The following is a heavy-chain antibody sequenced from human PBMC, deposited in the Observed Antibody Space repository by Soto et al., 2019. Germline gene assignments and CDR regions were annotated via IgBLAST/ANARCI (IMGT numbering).Heavy chain of an antibody. D-gene: IGHD3-22*01. CDR3: VHRRYYSASSLY. CDR2: IYWTDDE. Sequence: GRTLVNPTQTVTLTCTFSGFALSTSGVGVGWIRQPPGKALEWLALIYWTDDEHYSPSLQSRLTITKDTSKNQVVLTMTNMDPVDTATYYGVHRRYYSASSLYWGQGTLVTVSS. J-gene: IGHJ4*02. CDR1: GFALSTSGVG. V-gene: IGHV2-5*01.